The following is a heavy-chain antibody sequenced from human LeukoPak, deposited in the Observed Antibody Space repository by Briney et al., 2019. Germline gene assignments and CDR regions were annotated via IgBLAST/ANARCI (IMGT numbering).Heavy chain of an antibody. CDR3: ARDGEWWSRGSDAFDI. J-gene: IGHJ3*02. CDR1: GFTFSSYW. Sequence: GGSLRLSCAASGFTFSSYWMSWVRQAPGKGLEWVANIKQDGSEKYYVDSVKGRFTISRDNAKNSLYLQMNSLRAEDTAVYYCARDGEWWSRGSDAFDIWGQGTMFTVSS. D-gene: IGHD2-15*01. V-gene: IGHV3-7*03. CDR2: IKQDGSEK.